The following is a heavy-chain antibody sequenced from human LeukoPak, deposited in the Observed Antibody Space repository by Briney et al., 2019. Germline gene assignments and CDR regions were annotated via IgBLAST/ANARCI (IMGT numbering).Heavy chain of an antibody. J-gene: IGHJ6*02. V-gene: IGHV4-59*08. CDR1: GGSISSYY. Sequence: SETLSLTCTVSGGSISSYYWSWIRQPPGKGLEWIGYIYYSGSTNYNPSLKSRVTISVDTSKNQFSLKLSSVTAADTAVYYCARRGSYYSYYYYYYYGMDVWGQGTTVTVSS. CDR2: IYYSGST. D-gene: IGHD1-26*01. CDR3: ARRGSYYSYYYYYYYGMDV.